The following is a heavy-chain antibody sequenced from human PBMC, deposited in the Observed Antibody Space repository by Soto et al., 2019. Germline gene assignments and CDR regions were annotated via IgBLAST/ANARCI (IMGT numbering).Heavy chain of an antibody. CDR2: IIPILGIA. CDR3: ARDIGGNDLRDLNWFDP. J-gene: IGHJ5*02. D-gene: IGHD5-12*01. CDR1: GGTFSSYT. V-gene: IGHV1-69*08. Sequence: QVQLVQSGAEVKKPGSSVKVSCKASGGTFSSYTISWVRQAPGQGLEWMGRIIPILGIANYAQKFQGRVTITADKSPSTAYMELSSLRSEDTAVYYCARDIGGNDLRDLNWFDPWGQGTLVTVSS.